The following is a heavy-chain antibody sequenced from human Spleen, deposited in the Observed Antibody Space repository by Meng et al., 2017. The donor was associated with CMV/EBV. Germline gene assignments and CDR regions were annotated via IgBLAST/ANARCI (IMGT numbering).Heavy chain of an antibody. D-gene: IGHD1-26*01. J-gene: IGHJ4*02. CDR2: ISYDGSDK. CDR3: AREESGGSLS. V-gene: IGHV3-30-3*01. CDR1: GFNCRTDP. Sequence: CASSGFNCRTDPMQWVRQAPGKGLGGDAVISYDGSDKYYEGSVKGRFTNSKDNSRSKLYLQMNSVRADDTAVHYCAREESGGSLSWGQGTLVTVSS.